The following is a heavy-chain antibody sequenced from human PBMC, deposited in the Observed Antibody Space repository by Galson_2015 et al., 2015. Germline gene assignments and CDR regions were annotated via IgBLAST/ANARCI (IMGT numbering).Heavy chain of an antibody. V-gene: IGHV1-46*01. Sequence: SVKVSCKASGYTFTSYYMHWVRQAPGQGLEWMGIINPSGGSTSYAQKFQGRVTMTRDTSTSTVYMELSSLRSEDTAVYYCARGATEGYCSGGSCYSVYFQHWGQGTLVTVSS. D-gene: IGHD2-15*01. J-gene: IGHJ1*01. CDR2: INPSGGST. CDR3: ARGATEGYCSGGSCYSVYFQH. CDR1: GYTFTSYY.